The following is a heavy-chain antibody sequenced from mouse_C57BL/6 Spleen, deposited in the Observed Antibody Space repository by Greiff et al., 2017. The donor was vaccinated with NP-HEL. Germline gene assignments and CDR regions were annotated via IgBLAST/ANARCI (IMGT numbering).Heavy chain of an antibody. CDR2: IWGVGST. Sequence: VHLVESGPGLVAPSQSLSITCTVSGFSLTSYGVDWVRQSPGKGLEWLGVIWGVGSTNYNSALKSRLSISKDNSKSQVFLKMNSLQTDDTAMYYCASGGTRFAYWGQGTLVTVSA. V-gene: IGHV2-6*01. D-gene: IGHD3-3*01. CDR1: GFSLTSYG. CDR3: ASGGTRFAY. J-gene: IGHJ3*01.